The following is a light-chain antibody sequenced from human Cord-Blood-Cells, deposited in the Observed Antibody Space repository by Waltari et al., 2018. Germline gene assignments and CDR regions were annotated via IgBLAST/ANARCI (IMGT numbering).Light chain of an antibody. Sequence: QSVLTQPPSVSGAPGQSVTISCTGSSSNIGAGYDVHRSQQLPGTAPKLLIYGSSNRPSGVPDRFSGSKSGTSASLAITGLQAEDEADYYCQSYDSSLSVYVVFGGGTKLTVL. V-gene: IGLV1-40*01. J-gene: IGLJ2*01. CDR3: QSYDSSLSVYVV. CDR2: GSS. CDR1: SSNIGAGYD.